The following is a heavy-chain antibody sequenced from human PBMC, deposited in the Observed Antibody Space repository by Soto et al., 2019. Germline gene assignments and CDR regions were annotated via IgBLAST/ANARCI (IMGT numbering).Heavy chain of an antibody. J-gene: IGHJ4*02. CDR3: ASPFILCSGSSCYDIYS. V-gene: IGHV3-30-3*01. CDR1: GFTFSSYA. Sequence: GGSLRLSCAASGFTFSSYAMHWVRQAPGKGLEWVAVISYDGSNKYYADSVKGRFTISRDNSKNTLYLQMNSLRAEDTAVYYYASPFILCSGSSCYDIYSWCQGTLVTVSS. D-gene: IGHD2-15*01. CDR2: ISYDGSNK.